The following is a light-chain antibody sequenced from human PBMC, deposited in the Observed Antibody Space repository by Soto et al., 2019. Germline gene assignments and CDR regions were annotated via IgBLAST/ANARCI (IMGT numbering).Light chain of an antibody. J-gene: IGKJ1*01. CDR1: QGIRND. V-gene: IGKV1-6*01. Sequence: AIQITQSPSSLSSSEGDRVTITCLSSQGIRNDLGWYQQKPGKAPKLLIYGASSLQSGVPSRFSGSGSGTDFTPTISSLQPEDFATYYCLQNYNYPWTFGQGTKVDIK. CDR3: LQNYNYPWT. CDR2: GAS.